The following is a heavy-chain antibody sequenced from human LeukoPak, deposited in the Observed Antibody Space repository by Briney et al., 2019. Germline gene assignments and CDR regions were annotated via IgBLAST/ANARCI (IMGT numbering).Heavy chain of an antibody. D-gene: IGHD4-17*01. V-gene: IGHV3-7*01. Sequence: GGSLRLSCAASGFTFSSYWMSWVRQAPGKGLEWVANIKQDGSEKHYVDSVKGRFTISRDNAKNSLYLQMNSLRAEDTAVYYCARDYGDYYFDYWGQGTLVTVSS. J-gene: IGHJ4*02. CDR2: IKQDGSEK. CDR1: GFTFSSYW. CDR3: ARDYGDYYFDY.